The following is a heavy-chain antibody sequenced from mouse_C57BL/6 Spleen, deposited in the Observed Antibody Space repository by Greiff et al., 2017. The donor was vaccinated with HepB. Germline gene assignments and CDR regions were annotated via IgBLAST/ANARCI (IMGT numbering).Heavy chain of an antibody. V-gene: IGHV1-20*01. CDR1: GYSFTGYF. CDR2: INPYNGDT. J-gene: IGHJ1*03. D-gene: IGHD1-1*01. CDR3: ARYYYGSHWYFDV. Sequence: VQLQQSGPELVKPGDSVKISCKASGYSFTGYFMNWVMQSHGKSLEWIGRINPYNGDTFYNQKFKGKATLTVDKSSSTAHMELRSLTSEDSAVYYCARYYYGSHWYFDVWGTGTTVTVSS.